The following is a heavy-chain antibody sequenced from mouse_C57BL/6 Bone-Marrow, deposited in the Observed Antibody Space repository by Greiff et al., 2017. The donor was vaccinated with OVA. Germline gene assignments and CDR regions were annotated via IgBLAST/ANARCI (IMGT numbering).Heavy chain of an antibody. V-gene: IGHV1-54*01. CDR3: ARKGTTVEYFDY. CDR1: GYAFTNYL. Sequence: QVHVKQSGAELVRPGTSVKVSCKASGYAFTNYLIEWVKQRPGQGLEWIGVINPGSGGTNYNEKFKGKATLTADKSSSTAYMQLSSLTSEDSAVYFCARKGTTVEYFDYWGQGTTLTVSS. J-gene: IGHJ2*01. D-gene: IGHD1-1*01. CDR2: INPGSGGT.